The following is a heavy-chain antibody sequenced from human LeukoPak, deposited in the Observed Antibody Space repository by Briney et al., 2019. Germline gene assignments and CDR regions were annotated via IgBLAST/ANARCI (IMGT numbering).Heavy chain of an antibody. J-gene: IGHJ5*02. D-gene: IGHD2-8*02. CDR2: IYNTGST. CDR3: VRAKISAGGVWVFDP. Sequence: SETLSLTCTVSGGSIRSNYWNWIRQPAGKGLEWIGRIYNTGSTNYNPSLESRVTMSVGTPKNQSSLKLSSVTAADTAVYYCVRAKISAGGVWVFDPWGQGTLITVAS. CDR1: GGSIRSNY. V-gene: IGHV4-4*07.